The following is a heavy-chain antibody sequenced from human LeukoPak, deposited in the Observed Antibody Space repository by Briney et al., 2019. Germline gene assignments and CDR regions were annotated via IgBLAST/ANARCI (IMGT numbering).Heavy chain of an antibody. D-gene: IGHD5-12*01. CDR3: ARGRVGYSGYYTPLGY. CDR2: INPNSGYT. V-gene: IGHV1-2*02. CDR1: GYTFTGYY. J-gene: IGHJ4*02. Sequence: ASVKVSCKASGYTFTGYYMHWVRQAPGQGLEWMGWINPNSGYTNFAQKFQGRVTMTSDTSISTAYMELSRLRYDDTAGYYCARGRVGYSGYYTPLGYWGQGTLVTVSS.